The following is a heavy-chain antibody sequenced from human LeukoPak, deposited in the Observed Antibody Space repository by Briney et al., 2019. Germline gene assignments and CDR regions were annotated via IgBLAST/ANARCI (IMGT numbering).Heavy chain of an antibody. CDR1: GGSISGYY. CDR2: IYYSGST. J-gene: IGHJ5*02. V-gene: IGHV4-59*01. Sequence: SETLSLTCTVSGGSISGYYWSWLRQPPGKGLEWIGYIYYSGSTNYNPSLKSRVTISVDTSKNQFSLKLSSVTAADTAVYYCAREKVYGYSYGSWFDPWGQGTLVTVSS. D-gene: IGHD5-18*01. CDR3: AREKVYGYSYGSWFDP.